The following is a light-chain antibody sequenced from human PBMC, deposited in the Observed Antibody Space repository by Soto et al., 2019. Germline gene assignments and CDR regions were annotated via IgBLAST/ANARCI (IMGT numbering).Light chain of an antibody. J-gene: IGKJ2*01. CDR3: QQYYHSPPYT. CDR1: ESVSDN. Sequence: PGETATLSCRASESVSDNLAWYQQKPGQAPRLLIYGASTRATGIPARFSGSGSGTEFTLTISSLQSEDFAVYSCQQYYHSPPYTFGQGTKLEIK. CDR2: GAS. V-gene: IGKV3D-15*01.